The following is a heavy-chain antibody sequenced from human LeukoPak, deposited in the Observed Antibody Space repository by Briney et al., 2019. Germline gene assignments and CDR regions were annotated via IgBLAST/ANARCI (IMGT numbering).Heavy chain of an antibody. D-gene: IGHD5-12*01. CDR2: INTDGGST. V-gene: IGHV3-74*01. Sequence: PGGSLRLSCAASGFTFSIYWMHWVRQAPGKGLVWVSRINTDGGSTYYADSVKGRFTISRDNAKNSLYLQLNSRRAEDTAVYYCARDLDGYRCGYGAWGQGTLVTVSS. CDR3: ARDLDGYRCGYGA. J-gene: IGHJ5*02. CDR1: GFTFSIYW.